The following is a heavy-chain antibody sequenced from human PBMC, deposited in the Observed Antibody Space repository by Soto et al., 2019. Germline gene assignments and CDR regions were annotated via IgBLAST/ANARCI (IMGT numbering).Heavy chain of an antibody. Sequence: SQTLSLTCAISGDSVSSNSAAWNWIRQSPSRGLEWLGRTYYRSKWYNDYAVSVKSRITINPDTSKNKFALQLNSVTPEDTAVYYCAREGEASPDAMVRGVWDGANYYYYGMDVWGQGTTVTVSS. J-gene: IGHJ6*02. D-gene: IGHD3-10*01. CDR3: AREGEASPDAMVRGVWDGANYYYYGMDV. CDR1: GDSVSSNSAA. V-gene: IGHV6-1*01. CDR2: TYYRSKWYN.